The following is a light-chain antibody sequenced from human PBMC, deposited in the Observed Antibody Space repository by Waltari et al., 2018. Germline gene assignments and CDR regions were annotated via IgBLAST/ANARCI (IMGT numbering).Light chain of an antibody. CDR2: TNT. V-gene: IGLV1-40*01. Sequence: QSVLPQPPSVSGAPGQRVTIPCTGSNSNIGAGYDVYWYQHLPGTAPKLLIYTNTNRPSGVPDRFSGSKSDTSASLTITGLRAEDEADYYCQSYDSSLRGSVFGGGTKLTVL. J-gene: IGLJ3*02. CDR1: NSNIGAGYD. CDR3: QSYDSSLRGSV.